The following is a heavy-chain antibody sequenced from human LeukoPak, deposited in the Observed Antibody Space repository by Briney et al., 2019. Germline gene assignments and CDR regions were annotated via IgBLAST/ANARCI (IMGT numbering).Heavy chain of an antibody. J-gene: IGHJ4*02. CDR2: INHSGST. CDR1: GGSFSGYY. D-gene: IGHD3-3*01. Sequence: PSETLSLTCAVYGGSFSGYYWSWIRQPPGKGLEWIGEINHSGSTNYNPSLKSRVTISVDTSKNKFSLKLSSVTAADTAVYYCARVNYDFWSGYYRVLDYWGQGTLVTVSS. CDR3: ARVNYDFWSGYYRVLDY. V-gene: IGHV4-34*01.